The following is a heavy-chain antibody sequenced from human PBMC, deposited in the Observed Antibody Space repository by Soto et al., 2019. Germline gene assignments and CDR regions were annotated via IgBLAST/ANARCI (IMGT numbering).Heavy chain of an antibody. CDR1: GYTFTSYY. Sequence: ASVKVSCKASGYTFTSYYMHWVRQAPGQGLEWMGIINPSGGSTSYAQKFQGRVTMTRDTSTSTVYMELSSLRSEDTAVYYCARDLSEGYFSDSSGYHSEDFDTRGQGTMVTVSS. J-gene: IGHJ3*02. D-gene: IGHD3-22*01. CDR2: INPSGGST. V-gene: IGHV1-46*01. CDR3: ARDLSEGYFSDSSGYHSEDFDT.